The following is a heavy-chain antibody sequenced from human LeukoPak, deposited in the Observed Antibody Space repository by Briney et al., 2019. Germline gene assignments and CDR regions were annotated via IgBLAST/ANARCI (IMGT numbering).Heavy chain of an antibody. CDR1: GGSISSGGYY. CDR2: IYYSGST. J-gene: IGHJ2*01. CDR3: ARGPGVWYIRHWYFDL. D-gene: IGHD1-1*01. Sequence: SETLSLTCTVSGGSISSGGYYWSWIRQHPGKGLEWIGYIYYSGSTNYNPSLKSRVTISVDTSKNQFSLKLSSVTAADTAVYYCARGPGVWYIRHWYFDLWGRGTLVTVSS. V-gene: IGHV4-31*03.